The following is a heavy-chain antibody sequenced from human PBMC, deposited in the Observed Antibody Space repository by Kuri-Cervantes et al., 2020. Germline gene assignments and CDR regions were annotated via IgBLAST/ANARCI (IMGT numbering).Heavy chain of an antibody. V-gene: IGHV4-30-4*08. D-gene: IGHD4-11*01. J-gene: IGHJ6*03. Sequence: SETLSLTCTVSGDSISSGESYWTWTRQYPGKGLEWIGYVYYTGDTDYSSSLESRVIISVDTSKNQFSLRLSSVTAADTAVYYCTRDTVYDYMDVWGIGTTVTVSS. CDR3: TRDTVYDYMDV. CDR2: VYYTGDT. CDR1: GDSISSGESY.